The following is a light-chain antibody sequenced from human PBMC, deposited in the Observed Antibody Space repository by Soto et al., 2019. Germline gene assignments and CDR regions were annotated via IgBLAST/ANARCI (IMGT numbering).Light chain of an antibody. CDR3: SSYTSRTRV. CDR2: DVS. J-gene: IGLJ3*02. Sequence: QSALTQPPSVSGSPGQSITISCTGTSSDVGGYNYVSWYQQHPGKAPKLIIYDVSNRPSGVSNRFSGSKTRKTASLTISGLQAEDEADYYCSSYTSRTRVFGGGTKLTVL. V-gene: IGLV2-14*01. CDR1: SSDVGGYNY.